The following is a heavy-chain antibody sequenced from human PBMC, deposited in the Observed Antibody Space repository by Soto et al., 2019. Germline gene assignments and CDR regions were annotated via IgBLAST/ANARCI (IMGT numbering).Heavy chain of an antibody. CDR2: INHSGST. D-gene: IGHD3-10*01. V-gene: IGHV4-34*01. J-gene: IGHJ5*02. Sequence: SETLSLTCAVYGGSFSGYYWSWIRQPPGKGLEWIGEINHSGSTNYNPSLKSLVTISVDTSKNQFSLKLSSVTAADTAVYYCARCGTMVRGDNWFDPWGQGTLVTVSS. CDR1: GGSFSGYY. CDR3: ARCGTMVRGDNWFDP.